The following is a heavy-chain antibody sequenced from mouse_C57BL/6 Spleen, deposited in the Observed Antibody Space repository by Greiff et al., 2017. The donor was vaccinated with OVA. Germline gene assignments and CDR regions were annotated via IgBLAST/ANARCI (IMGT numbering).Heavy chain of an antibody. V-gene: IGHV5-9*01. Sequence: EVQGVESGGGLVKPGGSLKLSCAASGFTFSSYTMSWVRQTPEKRLEWVATISGGGGNTYYPDSVKGRFTISRDNAKNTLYLQMSSLRSEDTALYYCARQIYYYGSSYWYFDVWGTGTTVTVSS. CDR2: ISGGGGNT. CDR1: GFTFSSYT. D-gene: IGHD1-1*01. CDR3: ARQIYYYGSSYWYFDV. J-gene: IGHJ1*03.